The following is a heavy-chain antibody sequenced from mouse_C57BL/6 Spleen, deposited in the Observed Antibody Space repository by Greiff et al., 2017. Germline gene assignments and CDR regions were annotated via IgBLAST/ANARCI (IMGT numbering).Heavy chain of an antibody. J-gene: IGHJ1*03. Sequence: VQLQESDAELVKPGASVKISCKVSGYTFTDHTIHWMKQRPEQGLEWIGYIYPRDGSTKYNEKFKGKATLTADKSSSTAYMQLNSLTSEDSAVYFCARGGLRPYWYFDVWGTGTTVTVSS. V-gene: IGHV1-78*01. CDR2: IYPRDGST. CDR3: ARGGLRPYWYFDV. CDR1: GYTFTDHT. D-gene: IGHD2-4*01.